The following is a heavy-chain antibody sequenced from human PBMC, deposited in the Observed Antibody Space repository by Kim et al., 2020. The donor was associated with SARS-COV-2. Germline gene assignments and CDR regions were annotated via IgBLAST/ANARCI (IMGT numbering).Heavy chain of an antibody. CDR2: IKSKTDGGTT. CDR3: TTEYCSSTSCYIEGYYYYGMDV. D-gene: IGHD2-2*02. Sequence: GGSLRLSCAASGFTFSNAWMSWVRQAPGKGLEWVGRIKSKTDGGTTDYAAPVKGRFTISRDDSKNTLYLQMNSLKTEDTAVYYCTTEYCSSTSCYIEGYYYYGMDVWGQGNPVTVSS. CDR1: GFTFSNAW. J-gene: IGHJ6*02. V-gene: IGHV3-15*01.